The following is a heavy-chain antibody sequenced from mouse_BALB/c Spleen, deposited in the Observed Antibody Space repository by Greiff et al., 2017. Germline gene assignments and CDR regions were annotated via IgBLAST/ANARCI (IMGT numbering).Heavy chain of an antibody. D-gene: IGHD2-4*01. CDR2: ISYDGSN. V-gene: IGHV3-6*02. CDR1: GYSITSGYY. CDR3: AREGYGDYDGY. Sequence: DVKLQESGPGLVKPSQSLSLTCSVTGYSITSGYYWNWIRQFPGNKLEWMGYISYDGSNNYNPSLKNRISITRDTSKNQFFLKLNSVTTEDTATYYCAREGYGDYDGYWGQGTTLTVSS. J-gene: IGHJ2*01.